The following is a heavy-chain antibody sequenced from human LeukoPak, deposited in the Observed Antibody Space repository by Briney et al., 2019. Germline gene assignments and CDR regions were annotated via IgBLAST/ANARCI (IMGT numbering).Heavy chain of an antibody. CDR2: IYYSGST. D-gene: IGHD4-17*01. V-gene: IGHV4-39*01. CDR3: ARVPTVTFFDY. CDR1: GGSISSSSYY. J-gene: IGHJ4*02. Sequence: SETLSLTCTVSGGSISSSSYYWGWIRQPPGKGLEWIGSIYYSGSTYYNPSLKSRVTISVDTSKNQFSLKLSSVTAADTAVYYCARVPTVTFFDYWGQGTLVTVSS.